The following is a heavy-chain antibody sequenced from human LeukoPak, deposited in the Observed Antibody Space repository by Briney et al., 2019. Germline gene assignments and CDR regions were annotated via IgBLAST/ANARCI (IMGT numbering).Heavy chain of an antibody. J-gene: IGHJ5*02. CDR1: GYPISSGYY. CDR2: VYHSGTT. Sequence: SEALSLSCAVSGYPISSGYYWAWLRQSPGKGLGWIGSVYHSGTTYYNPSLKSRGTISMDTSKNQFSLNLNSVTAADTAVYYCARQIQPWPQVWFDPWGQGTLVTVSS. D-gene: IGHD5-18*01. V-gene: IGHV4-38-2*01. CDR3: ARQIQPWPQVWFDP.